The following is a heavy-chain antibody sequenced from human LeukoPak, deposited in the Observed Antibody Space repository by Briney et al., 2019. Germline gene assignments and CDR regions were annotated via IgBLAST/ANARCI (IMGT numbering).Heavy chain of an antibody. CDR2: IKQDGSEK. CDR3: ARDPGTHYGSSWHYGMDV. CDR1: GFTFSSYW. J-gene: IGHJ6*02. V-gene: IGHV3-7*01. D-gene: IGHD6-13*01. Sequence: GGSLRLSCAASGFTFSSYWMSWVRQAPGKGLEWVANIKQDGSEKYYVNSVKGRFTISRDNAKNSLYLQMNSLRAEDTAVYYCARDPGTHYGSSWHYGMDVWGQGTTVTVSS.